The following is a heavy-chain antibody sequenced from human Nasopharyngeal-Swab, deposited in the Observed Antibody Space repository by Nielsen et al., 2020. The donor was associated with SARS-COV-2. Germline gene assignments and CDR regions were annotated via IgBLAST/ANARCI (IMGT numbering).Heavy chain of an antibody. CDR1: GYTFTGYY. CDR3: ARDRGRSGYDDGGWFDP. CDR2: INPNSGGT. V-gene: IGHV1-2*02. J-gene: IGHJ5*02. Sequence: ASVKVSCKASGYTFTGYYMHWVRQAPGQGLEWMGWINPNSGGTNYAQKFQGRVTMTRDTSISTAYMEMSRLRSDDTAVYYCARDRGRSGYDDGGWFDPWGQGTLVTVSS. D-gene: IGHD5-12*01.